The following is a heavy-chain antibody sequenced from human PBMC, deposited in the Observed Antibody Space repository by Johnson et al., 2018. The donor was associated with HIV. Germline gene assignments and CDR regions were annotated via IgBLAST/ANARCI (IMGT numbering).Heavy chain of an antibody. J-gene: IGHJ3*02. V-gene: IGHV3-23*04. D-gene: IGHD2-2*01. Sequence: VHLVESGGGLVQPGGSLRLSCAASGFTFSSYAMSWVRQAPGKGLEWVSAISGSGGSTYYADSVKGRFTISRDNSKNTLYLQMNSLKTEDTAVYYCTTDPPGMSSTSERDAFDIWGQGTMVTVSS. CDR2: ISGSGGST. CDR3: TTDPPGMSSTSERDAFDI. CDR1: GFTFSSYA.